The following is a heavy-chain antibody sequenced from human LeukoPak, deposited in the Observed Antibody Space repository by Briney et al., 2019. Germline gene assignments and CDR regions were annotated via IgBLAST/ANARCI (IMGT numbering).Heavy chain of an antibody. CDR1: GFTFSAYV. V-gene: IGHV3-23*01. J-gene: IGHJ4*02. CDR2: ISTSGDNT. Sequence: GGSLRLSCVASGFTFSAYVLTWVRQAPGKGPEWVSSISTSGDNTYYAYSVKGRFIISRDNSNNTLYLQMNSLRGEDTAVYFCSKLVGATMTSDYWGQGTLVTVSS. CDR3: SKLVGATMTSDY. D-gene: IGHD1-26*01.